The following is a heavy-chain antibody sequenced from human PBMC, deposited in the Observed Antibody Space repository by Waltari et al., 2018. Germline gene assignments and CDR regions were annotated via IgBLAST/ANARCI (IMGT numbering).Heavy chain of an antibody. CDR1: GFTFSRYE. CDR2: ISNSGSTT. CDR3: ARPSTEYYYYYYYMDV. V-gene: IGHV3-48*03. Sequence: EVQGVESGGGLVQPGGSLRLSCVASGFTFSRYEMNWVRQAPGKGLEWVSYISNSGSTTYYADSVKGRFTISRDNAKNSMYLEMDSLRAEDTAVYYCARPSTEYYYYYYYMDVWGKGTTVTVS. J-gene: IGHJ6*03.